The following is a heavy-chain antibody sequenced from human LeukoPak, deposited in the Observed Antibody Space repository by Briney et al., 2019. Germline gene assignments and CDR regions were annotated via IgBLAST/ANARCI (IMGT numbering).Heavy chain of an antibody. CDR3: ARGWYYYDSTPGY. V-gene: IGHV3-23*01. J-gene: IGHJ4*02. Sequence: PGGSLRLSCAASGFIFSNYIMSWVRQAPGKGLEWVSTIGGSAGSAYYADSVKGRFTVSRDNSKNTIYLQMNGLRVEDTAVYYCARGWYYYDSTPGYWGQGTLVTVPS. CDR1: GFIFSNYI. CDR2: IGGSAGSA. D-gene: IGHD3-22*01.